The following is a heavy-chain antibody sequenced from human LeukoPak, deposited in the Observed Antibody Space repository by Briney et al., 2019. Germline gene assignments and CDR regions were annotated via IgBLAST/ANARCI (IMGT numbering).Heavy chain of an antibody. J-gene: IGHJ5*02. CDR2: ISSNGGST. CDR3: ARTPGKDDWFDP. Sequence: GGSLRLSCSASGFTFSSYAMHWVRQAPGKGLEYVSAISSNGGSTYYADSVKGRFTISRDNSKNTLYLQMSSLRSEDTAVYYCARTPGKDDWFDPWGQGTLVTVSS. CDR1: GFTFSSYA. V-gene: IGHV3-64D*09. D-gene: IGHD3-10*01.